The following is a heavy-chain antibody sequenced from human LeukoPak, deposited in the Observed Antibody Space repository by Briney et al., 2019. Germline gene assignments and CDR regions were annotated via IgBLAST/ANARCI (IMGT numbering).Heavy chain of an antibody. J-gene: IGHJ4*02. V-gene: IGHV3-15*07. Sequence: GGSLRLSCAASGFTFSNAWMNWVRQAPGKGLEWVGRIKSKTDGRTTDYAAPVKGRFTISRDDSKNTLYLQMYSLKTEDTAVYYCTTRYYFDYWGQGTLVTVSS. CDR3: TTRYYFDY. CDR1: GFTFSNAW. CDR2: IKSKTDGRTT.